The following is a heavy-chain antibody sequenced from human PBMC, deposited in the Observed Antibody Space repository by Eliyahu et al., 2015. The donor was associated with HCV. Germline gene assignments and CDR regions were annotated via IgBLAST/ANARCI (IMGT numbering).Heavy chain of an antibody. V-gene: IGHV1-58*02. Sequence: QMQLLQSGPEVKKPGTSVKVSCKASGFTFISSAMQWGRQARGQRLEWIGWIVVDSGYTNYAQKFHERVTITRDMSTNTVYLELSSLRSEDTAVYYCAATVRYCSGDNCPNHYYGMDIWGQGTTVTVSS. CDR3: AATVRYCSGDNCPNHYYGMDI. D-gene: IGHD2-15*01. J-gene: IGHJ6*02. CDR1: GFTFISSA. CDR2: IVVDSGYT.